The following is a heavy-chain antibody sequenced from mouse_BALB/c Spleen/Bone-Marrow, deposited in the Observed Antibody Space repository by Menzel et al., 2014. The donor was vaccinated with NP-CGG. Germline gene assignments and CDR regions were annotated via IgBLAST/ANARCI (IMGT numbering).Heavy chain of an antibody. D-gene: IGHD1-1*01. CDR1: GFTLSSYA. Sequence: DVMLVESGGGLVKPGGSLKLSCAASGFTLSSYAMSWVRQTPEKRLEWVASISRGGSTYYPDSVKGRFTISRDNARNILYLQMSSLRSEDTAMYYCARGHTYGSSYWYFDVWGAGTTVTVSS. CDR3: ARGHTYGSSYWYFDV. V-gene: IGHV5-6-5*01. J-gene: IGHJ1*01. CDR2: ISRGGST.